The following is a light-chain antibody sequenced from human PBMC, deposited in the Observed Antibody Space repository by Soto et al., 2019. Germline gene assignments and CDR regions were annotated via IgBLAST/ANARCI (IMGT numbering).Light chain of an antibody. CDR1: QIVVNSH. Sequence: ETVLTQSPGTLYFSPGERATLSCRASQIVVNSHVACYPPGIGLPPRLLIYGSSNRATGIPDRFRGRGSGADFPPPIRRMEPEDFAVYFCHQYGNSPPGTFGQGTRLEIK. CDR3: HQYGNSPPGT. CDR2: GSS. V-gene: IGKV3-20*01. J-gene: IGKJ5*01.